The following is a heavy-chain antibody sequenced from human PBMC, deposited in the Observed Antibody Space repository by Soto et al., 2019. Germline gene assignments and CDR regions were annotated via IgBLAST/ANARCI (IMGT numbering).Heavy chain of an antibody. J-gene: IGHJ6*02. V-gene: IGHV1-69*01. Sequence: QVQLVQSGAEVKKPGSSVKVSCKASGGTFSSYAISWVRQAPGQGLEWMGGIIPIFGTANYAQKFQGRVTITADESTSTAYMELSSLRSEDTAVYYCARALLAPLAAAGTPYYSGMDVWGQGTTVTVSS. CDR3: ARALLAPLAAAGTPYYSGMDV. CDR2: IIPIFGTA. D-gene: IGHD6-13*01. CDR1: GGTFSSYA.